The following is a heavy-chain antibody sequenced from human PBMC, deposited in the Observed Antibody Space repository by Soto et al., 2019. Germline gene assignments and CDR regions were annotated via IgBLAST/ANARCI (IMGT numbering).Heavy chain of an antibody. CDR2: INPDGSLS. CDR1: GFTFNKYW. J-gene: IGHJ4*02. D-gene: IGHD1-26*01. V-gene: IGHV3-74*03. Sequence: GGSLRLSCAASGFTFNKYWMYWVRQAPGKGLVWVSRINPDGSLSTHADSVKGRFTTSRDNAKNTVYLQMNSLRAEDTAVYYCARGGATVSLGFDSWGQGTLVTVSS. CDR3: ARGGATVSLGFDS.